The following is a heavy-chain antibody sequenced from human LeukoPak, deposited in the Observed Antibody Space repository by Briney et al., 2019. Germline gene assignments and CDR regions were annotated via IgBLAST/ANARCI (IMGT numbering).Heavy chain of an antibody. Sequence: GASVKVSCKASGYTFTDRYIHWVRQAPGQGLEWMGWINPDSGDTYYTQKFQGRITMTRDTSISTVYMELTRLTSDDTAVYYCARENIIGGIVDGEDYWGQGTLVPVSS. J-gene: IGHJ4*02. V-gene: IGHV1-2*02. D-gene: IGHD3-16*01. CDR1: GYTFTDRY. CDR3: ARENIIGGIVDGEDY. CDR2: INPDSGDT.